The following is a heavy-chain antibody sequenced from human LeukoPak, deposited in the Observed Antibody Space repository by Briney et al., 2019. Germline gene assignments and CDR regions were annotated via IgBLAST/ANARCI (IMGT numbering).Heavy chain of an antibody. CDR1: GGSISSYY. V-gene: IGHV4-59*01. D-gene: IGHD1-26*01. CDR2: IYYSGST. J-gene: IGHJ6*03. Sequence: PSETLSLTCTVSGGSISSYYWSWIRQPPGKGLEWIGYIYYSGSTNYNPSLKSRVTISVDTSKNQFSLKLSSVTAADTAVYYCARNSGSYGSYYYYMDVWGKGTTVTVPS. CDR3: ARNSGSYGSYYYYMDV.